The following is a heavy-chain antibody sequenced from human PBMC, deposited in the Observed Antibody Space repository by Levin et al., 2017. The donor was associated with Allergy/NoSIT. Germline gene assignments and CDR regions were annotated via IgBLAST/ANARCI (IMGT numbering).Heavy chain of an antibody. D-gene: IGHD3-10*01. V-gene: IGHV3-9*01. CDR3: ARDTAGVMDV. CDR2: ISWNSGSI. J-gene: IGHJ6*02. Sequence: SGGSLRLSCAASGFTFDDYVMHWVRQAPGKGLEWVSGISWNSGSIGYADSVKGRFTISRDNAKNSLYLQMISLRGEDTALYYCARDTAGVMDVWGQGTTVTVSS. CDR1: GFTFDDYV.